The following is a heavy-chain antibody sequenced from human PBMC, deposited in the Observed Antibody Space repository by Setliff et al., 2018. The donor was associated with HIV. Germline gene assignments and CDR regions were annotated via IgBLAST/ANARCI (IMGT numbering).Heavy chain of an antibody. D-gene: IGHD3-10*01. CDR1: GFTFTDAW. CDR2: INRDGSAE. J-gene: IGHJ6*03. V-gene: IGHV3-7*03. CDR3: SRSQGIGNYYMDD. Sequence: GGSLRLSCATSGFTFTDAWMGWVRQAPGKGLDWVANINRDGSAEAYVGSVKGRFSISRDNAKNSVYLQMNSLRAADTAVYYCSRSQGIGNYYMDDWGTGTTVTVSS.